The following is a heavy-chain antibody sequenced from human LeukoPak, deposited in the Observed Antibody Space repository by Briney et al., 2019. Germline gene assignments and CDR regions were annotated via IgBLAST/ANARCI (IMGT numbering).Heavy chain of an antibody. CDR1: GFTFSSNW. D-gene: IGHD2-21*01. CDR2: INNDGRVT. V-gene: IGHV3-74*01. J-gene: IGHJ3*02. CDR3: ARDIPKLDAFDI. Sequence: GGSLRLSCAASGFTFSSNWMHWVRQAPGKGLVWVSFINNDGRVTSYADSVKGRFTISRDNAKNSLYLQMNSLRAEDTAVYYCARDIPKLDAFDIWGQGTMVTVSS.